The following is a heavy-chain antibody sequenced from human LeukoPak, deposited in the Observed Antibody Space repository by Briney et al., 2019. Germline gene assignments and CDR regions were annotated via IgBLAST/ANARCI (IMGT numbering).Heavy chain of an antibody. CDR1: GGSISSSNW. D-gene: IGHD3-22*01. CDR2: IYHSGST. J-gene: IGHJ5*02. CDR3: ARAENYYDSSGQSWFDP. Sequence: PSGTLSLTCAVSGGSISSSNWWSWVRQPPAKGLEWIGEIYHSGSTNYNPSLKSRVTISVDKSKNQFSLKLSSVTAADTAVYYCARAENYYDSSGQSWFDPWGQGTLVTVSS. V-gene: IGHV4-4*02.